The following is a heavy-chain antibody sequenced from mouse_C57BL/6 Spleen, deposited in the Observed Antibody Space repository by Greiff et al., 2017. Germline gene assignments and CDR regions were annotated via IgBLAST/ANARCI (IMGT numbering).Heavy chain of an antibody. Sequence: QVQLQQPGAELVKPGASVKVSCKASGYTFTSYWMHWVKQRPGQGLEWIGRLHPSDSDTNYNQQFKGKATLTVDKSSSTAYMQLSSLTSEDSAVYYCASENPFVDGYFDVWGTGTTVTVSS. V-gene: IGHV1-74*01. CDR3: ASENPFVDGYFDV. CDR2: LHPSDSDT. CDR1: GYTFTSYW. J-gene: IGHJ1*03.